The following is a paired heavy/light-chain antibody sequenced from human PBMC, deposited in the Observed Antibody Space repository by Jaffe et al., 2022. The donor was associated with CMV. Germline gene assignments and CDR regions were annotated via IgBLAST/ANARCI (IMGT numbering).Light chain of an antibody. J-gene: IGKJ1*01. Sequence: EIVLTQSPGTLSLSPGERATLSCRASQSVSSSYLAWYQQKPGQAPRLLIYGASSRATGIPDRFSGSGSGTDFTLTISRLEPEDFAVYYCQQYGSSRAFGQGTKVEIK. CDR2: GAS. CDR3: QQYGSSRA. CDR1: QSVSSSY. V-gene: IGKV3-20*01.
Heavy chain of an antibody. CDR1: GGSISSSSYY. J-gene: IGHJ6*02. CDR3: ASLYYDFWSGYSPYYYYYGMDV. D-gene: IGHD3-3*01. Sequence: QLQLQESGPGLVKPSETLSLTCTVSGGSISSSSYYWGWIRQPPGKGLEWIGSIYYSGSTYYNPSLKSRVTISVDTSKNQFSLKLSSVTAADTAVYYCASLYYDFWSGYSPYYYYYGMDVWGQGTTVTVSS. CDR2: IYYSGST. V-gene: IGHV4-39*01.